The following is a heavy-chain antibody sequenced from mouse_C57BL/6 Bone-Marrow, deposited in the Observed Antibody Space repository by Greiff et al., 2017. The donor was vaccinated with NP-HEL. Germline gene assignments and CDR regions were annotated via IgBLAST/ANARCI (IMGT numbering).Heavy chain of an antibody. CDR1: GYTFTDYY. V-gene: IGHV1-76*01. J-gene: IGHJ2*01. CDR2: IYPGSGNT. D-gene: IGHD2-5*01. Sequence: QVQLQQSGAELVRPGASVKLSCKASGYTFTDYYINWVKQRPGQGLEWIARIYPGSGNTYYNEKFKGKATLTAEKSSSTAYMQLSSLTSEDSAVYFCARGYSNDFDYWGQGTTLTVSS. CDR3: ARGYSNDFDY.